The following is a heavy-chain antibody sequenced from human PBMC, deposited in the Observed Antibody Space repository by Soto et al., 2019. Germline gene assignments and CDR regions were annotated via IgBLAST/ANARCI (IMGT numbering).Heavy chain of an antibody. J-gene: IGHJ4*02. V-gene: IGHV4-59*01. CDR2: IYYSGST. D-gene: IGHD3-16*02. Sequence: TSETLSLTCTVSGGSISSYYWSWIRQPPGKGLEWIGYIYYSGSTNYNPSLKSRVTISVDTSKNQFSLKLSSVTAADTAVYYCARENEGLRLGELSLIFDYWGQGTLVTVSS. CDR1: GGSISSYY. CDR3: ARENEGLRLGELSLIFDY.